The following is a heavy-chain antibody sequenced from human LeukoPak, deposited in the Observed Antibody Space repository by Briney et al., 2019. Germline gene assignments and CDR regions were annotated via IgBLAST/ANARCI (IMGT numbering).Heavy chain of an antibody. CDR3: GRARATVVTLSYFDY. V-gene: IGHV3-30-3*01. J-gene: IGHJ4*02. CDR1: GFTFSSYA. CDR2: ISFDGSNK. Sequence: PGRSLRLSCAASGFTFSSYAMHWVRQAPGKGLEWVAVISFDGSNKYYADSVQGRFTISRDNSKNTLYLQMNSLRAEDTAAYYCGRARATVVTLSYFDYWGQGTLVTVSS. D-gene: IGHD4-23*01.